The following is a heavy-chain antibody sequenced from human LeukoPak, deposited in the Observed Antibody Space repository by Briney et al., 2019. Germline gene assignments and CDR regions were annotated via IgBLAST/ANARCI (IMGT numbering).Heavy chain of an antibody. V-gene: IGHV3-11*04. Sequence: GGSLRLSCAASGFTFSDYHMSWIRQAPGKGLEWVSYISSSGSTRHYADSVKGRFTISRDNAKNSVYLQMNSLRAEDTAVYYCARIMNSSPDYWGQGTLVTVSS. CDR1: GFTFSDYH. CDR3: ARIMNSSPDY. D-gene: IGHD6-13*01. CDR2: ISSSGSTR. J-gene: IGHJ4*02.